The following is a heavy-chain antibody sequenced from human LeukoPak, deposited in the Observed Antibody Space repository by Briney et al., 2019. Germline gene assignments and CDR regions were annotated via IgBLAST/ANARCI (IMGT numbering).Heavy chain of an antibody. CDR1: GFTFSDDH. J-gene: IGHJ4*02. CDR2: ISSSGGII. V-gene: IGHV3-11*04. CDR3: ARDFRKGVVYYASGTYYKGDY. D-gene: IGHD3-10*01. Sequence: GGSLRLSCAASGFTFSDDHMSWIRQAPGKGLEWVSYISSSGGIIYYADSVKGRFTISRDNAKNSLFLQMNSLRAEDTAVYYCARDFRKGVVYYASGTYYKGDYWGQGTLVTVSS.